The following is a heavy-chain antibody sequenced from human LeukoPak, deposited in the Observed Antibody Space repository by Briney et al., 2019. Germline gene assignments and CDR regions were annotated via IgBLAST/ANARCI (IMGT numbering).Heavy chain of an antibody. V-gene: IGHV3-30*18. D-gene: IGHD5-12*01. CDR1: GFSYSSYG. CDR2: ISHDGNDN. J-gene: IGHJ4*02. CDR3: AKTQGYSGYDSEFVK. Sequence: GGSLRLSCAASGFSYSSYGMHWVRQAPGKGLEWVAVISHDGNDNYYADSVKGRFNISRDNSKNTLYLQMNSLRAEDTAVYFCAKTQGYSGYDSEFVKWGQGTLVTVSS.